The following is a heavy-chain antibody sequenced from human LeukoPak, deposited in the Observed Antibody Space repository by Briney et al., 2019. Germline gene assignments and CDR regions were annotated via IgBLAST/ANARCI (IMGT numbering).Heavy chain of an antibody. Sequence: SETLSLTCTVSGGSISSSSYYWGWIRQPPGKGLEWIGSIYYSGSTYYNPSLKSRVTISVHTSKNQLSLKLSSVTAADTAVYYCARLFRFLWGVFDYWGQGTLVTVSS. D-gene: IGHD3-3*01. CDR3: ARLFRFLWGVFDY. J-gene: IGHJ4*02. CDR1: GGSISSSSYY. V-gene: IGHV4-39*01. CDR2: IYYSGST.